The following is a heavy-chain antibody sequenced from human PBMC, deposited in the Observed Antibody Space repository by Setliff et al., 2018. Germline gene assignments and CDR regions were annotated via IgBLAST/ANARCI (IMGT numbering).Heavy chain of an antibody. CDR3: ARDRATVVVTATGTLNY. Sequence: ASVKVSCKASGYTFTSYYMHWVRQAPGQGLEWMGIINPSGGSTSYAQKFQGRVTMTRDTSTSTVYMELSSLRSEDTAVYYCARDRATVVVTATGTLNYWGQGTLVTVS. V-gene: IGHV1-46*01. J-gene: IGHJ4*02. D-gene: IGHD2-21*02. CDR2: INPSGGST. CDR1: GYTFTSYY.